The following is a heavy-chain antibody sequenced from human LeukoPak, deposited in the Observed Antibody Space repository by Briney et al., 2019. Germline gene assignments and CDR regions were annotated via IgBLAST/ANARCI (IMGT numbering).Heavy chain of an antibody. V-gene: IGHV4-59*01. D-gene: IGHD5-12*01. CDR2: IYYSGTT. J-gene: IGHJ4*02. CDR1: GXSITSNY. CDR3: TRARYSGYVIDY. Sequence: SETLSLTCTVPGXSITSNYWSWIRQPPGKGLEWIGYIYYSGTTNCNPSLKSRVTMSVDTSKNQFSLKLSSVTAADTAVYYCTRARYSGYVIDYWGQGTLVTVSS.